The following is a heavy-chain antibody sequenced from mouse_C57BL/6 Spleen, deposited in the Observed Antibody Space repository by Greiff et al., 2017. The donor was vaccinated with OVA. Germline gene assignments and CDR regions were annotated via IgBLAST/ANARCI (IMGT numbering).Heavy chain of an antibody. J-gene: IGHJ2*01. V-gene: IGHV1-58*01. CDR1: GYTFTSYG. CDR3: AGYDYDDPLGFDY. CDR2: IYIGNGYT. D-gene: IGHD2-4*01. Sequence: EVQRVESGAELVRPGSSVKMSCKTSGYTFTSYGINWVKQRPGQGLEWIGYIYIGNGYTEYNEKFKGKATLTSDTSSSTAYMQLSSLTSEDSAIXFCAGYDYDDPLGFDYWGQGTTLTVSS.